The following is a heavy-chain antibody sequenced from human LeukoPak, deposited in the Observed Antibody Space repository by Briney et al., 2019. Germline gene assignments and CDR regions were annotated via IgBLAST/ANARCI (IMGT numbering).Heavy chain of an antibody. CDR3: ARERLLWFGELLNRYYYYGMDV. Sequence: ASVKVSCKASGYTFTSYYMHWVRQAPGQGLEWMGIINPSGGSPSYAQKFQGRVTMTRDTSTSTVYMELSSLRSEDTAVYYCARERLLWFGELLNRYYYYGMDVWGKGTTVTVSS. CDR2: INPSGGSP. V-gene: IGHV1-46*01. J-gene: IGHJ6*04. CDR1: GYTFTSYY. D-gene: IGHD3-10*01.